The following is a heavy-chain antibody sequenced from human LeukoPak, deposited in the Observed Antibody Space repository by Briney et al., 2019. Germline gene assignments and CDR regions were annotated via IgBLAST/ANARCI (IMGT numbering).Heavy chain of an antibody. CDR2: IYSSGSS. V-gene: IGHV4-39*07. Sequence: SETLSLTCTVSGGSISSTNSYWGWIRQSPRTGLEWIGNIYSSGSSYYSPPLKSRVTISIDTSENQFSLKLTSVTAADTAVYYCARKREGPTTGIDYWGQGTLVTVSS. D-gene: IGHD1-26*01. CDR3: ARKREGPTTGIDY. J-gene: IGHJ4*02. CDR1: GGSISSTNSY.